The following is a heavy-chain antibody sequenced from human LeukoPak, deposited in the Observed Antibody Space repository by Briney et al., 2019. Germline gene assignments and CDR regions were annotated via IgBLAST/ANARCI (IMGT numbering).Heavy chain of an antibody. CDR2: LNPNSGGT. J-gene: IGHJ4*02. D-gene: IGHD5-24*01. CDR1: GYTFTRYY. Sequence: ASEKVPCKASGYTFTRYYMHWVRQAPGQALEWVGRLNPNSGGTNYAQKFQGRVTMTRHTSISTAYMELSRLRSDDTAVYYCARGNGYSSNDYWGQGTLVTVSS. CDR3: ARGNGYSSNDY. V-gene: IGHV1-2*06.